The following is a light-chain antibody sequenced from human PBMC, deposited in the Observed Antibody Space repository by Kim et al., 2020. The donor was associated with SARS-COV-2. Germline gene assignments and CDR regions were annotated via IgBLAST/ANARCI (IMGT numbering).Light chain of an antibody. Sequence: AHGEGATQCCRASNSVTSTLAWYQHKPGQAPRLLIYNASNRATGIPARFSGSGSGTDFTLTSSSLEPEDFAVYYCQQRNNWPPITFGQGTRLEI. CDR3: QQRNNWPPIT. J-gene: IGKJ5*01. CDR1: NSVTST. CDR2: NAS. V-gene: IGKV3-11*01.